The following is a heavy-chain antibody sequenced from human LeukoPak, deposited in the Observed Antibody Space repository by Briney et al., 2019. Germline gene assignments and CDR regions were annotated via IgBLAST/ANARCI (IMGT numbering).Heavy chain of an antibody. J-gene: IGHJ5*02. CDR1: GGSIGSSSYY. Sequence: SETLSLTCTVSGGSIGSSSYYWGWIRQPPGKGLEWIGSIYYSGSTYYNPSLKSRFTISVATSKNQFYLKLSSVTAADTAVYYCARRPGTLEDNWFDPWGQGTLVTVSS. D-gene: IGHD6-13*01. V-gene: IGHV4-39*01. CDR3: ARRPGTLEDNWFDP. CDR2: IYYSGST.